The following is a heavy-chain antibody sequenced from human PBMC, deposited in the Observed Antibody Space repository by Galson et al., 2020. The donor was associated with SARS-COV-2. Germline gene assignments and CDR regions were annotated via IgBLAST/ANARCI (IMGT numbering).Heavy chain of an antibody. CDR2: IYPGDSDT. D-gene: IGHD1-26*01. Sequence: GESLKISCTGSGYSFTSYWIGWVRQVPGKGLEWMGLIYPGDSDTRYSPSFQGQVTISADKSISTAYLQWSSLKASDTAMYYCARNPTVIGSRRHGDYWGQGTLVTVSS. J-gene: IGHJ4*02. CDR3: ARNPTVIGSRRHGDY. V-gene: IGHV5-51*01. CDR1: GYSFTSYW.